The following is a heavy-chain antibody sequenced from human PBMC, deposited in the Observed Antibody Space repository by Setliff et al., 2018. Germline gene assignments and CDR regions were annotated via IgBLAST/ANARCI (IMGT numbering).Heavy chain of an antibody. J-gene: IGHJ6*03. V-gene: IGHV1-69*05. Sequence: SVKVSCKASGGTFSSYGISWVRQAPGQGLEWMGGTIPLFGTTDYAQKFHGRVTITTDESTSTAYMEMSSLRSEDTAVYYCARERGDIVSTTSYYYYMDVWGKGTTVTVSS. D-gene: IGHD5-12*01. CDR3: ARERGDIVSTTSYYYYMDV. CDR1: GGTFSSYG. CDR2: TIPLFGTT.